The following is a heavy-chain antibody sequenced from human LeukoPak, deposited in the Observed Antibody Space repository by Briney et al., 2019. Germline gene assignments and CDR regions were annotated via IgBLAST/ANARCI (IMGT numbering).Heavy chain of an antibody. CDR3: ARDQCRPSYYYNGMDV. J-gene: IGHJ6*02. CDR2: IYADGST. V-gene: IGHV3-66*01. CDR1: GFTVSSNY. Sequence: GGSLRLSCAVSGFTVSSNYMRWVRQAPGRGLQWVSLIYADGSTYYADSVKGRFTISRDNSKNTLYLQMNSLRAEDTGVYYCARDQCRPSYYYNGMDVWGQGTAVTVSS. D-gene: IGHD2-2*01.